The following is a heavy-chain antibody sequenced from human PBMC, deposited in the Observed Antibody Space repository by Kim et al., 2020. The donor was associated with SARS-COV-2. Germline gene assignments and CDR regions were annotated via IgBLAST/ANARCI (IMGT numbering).Heavy chain of an antibody. D-gene: IGHD3-3*01. CDR1: GGSISSGVYY. CDR3: ANGRGPNYDFWSVWQRFYT. V-gene: IGHV4-31*03. CDR2: YYYSGST. Sequence: SETLSLTCTVSGGSISSGVYYWSCIRPHPGKGLEWIGYYYYSGSTYYNPFLRSRVTISENTSKNQFSLKLSSVTAADTALYYGANGRGPNYDFWSVWQRFYTCGQGALV. J-gene: IGHJ5*02.